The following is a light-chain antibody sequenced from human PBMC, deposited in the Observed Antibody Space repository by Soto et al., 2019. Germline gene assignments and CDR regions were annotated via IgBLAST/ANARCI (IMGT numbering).Light chain of an antibody. J-gene: IGKJ1*01. CDR3: QQYCSSPPRT. CDR1: QSVSNDF. Sequence: EIVLTQSPGILSLSPGERATLSCRASQSVSNDFLAWYQQKPGQAPRLLIYGASTRSTDVPDRFSGSGSGADFTLSISRLEPEDFAVYYCQQYCSSPPRTFGQGTQVEMK. CDR2: GAS. V-gene: IGKV3-20*01.